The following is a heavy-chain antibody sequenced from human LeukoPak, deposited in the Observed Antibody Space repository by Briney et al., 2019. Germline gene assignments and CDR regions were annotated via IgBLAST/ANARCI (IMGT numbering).Heavy chain of an antibody. V-gene: IGHV4-59*01. CDR3: ASRRGGSMYNWFDP. CDR2: IYYSGST. J-gene: IGHJ5*02. D-gene: IGHD2-15*01. CDR1: GVSISSYY. Sequence: SETLSLTCTVSGVSISSYYWSWIRQPPGKGLEWIGYIYYSGSTNYNPSLKSRVTISVDTSKNQFSLKLSSVTAADTAVYYCASRRGGSMYNWFDPWGQGTLVTVSS.